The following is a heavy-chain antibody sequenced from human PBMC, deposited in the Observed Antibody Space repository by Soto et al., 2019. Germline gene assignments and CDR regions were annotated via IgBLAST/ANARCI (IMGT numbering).Heavy chain of an antibody. V-gene: IGHV3-33*01. CDR2: IWYDGSNK. CDR1: GFTFSSYG. Sequence: QVQLVESGGGVVQPGRSLRLSCAASGFTFSSYGMHWVRQAPGKGLEWVAVIWYDGSNKYYADSVKGRFTISRDNSKNKLYLQMNSLRAEDTAVYYCARGANANLIYYYYGMDVWGQGTTVTVSS. CDR3: ARGANANLIYYYYGMDV. D-gene: IGHD2-8*01. J-gene: IGHJ6*02.